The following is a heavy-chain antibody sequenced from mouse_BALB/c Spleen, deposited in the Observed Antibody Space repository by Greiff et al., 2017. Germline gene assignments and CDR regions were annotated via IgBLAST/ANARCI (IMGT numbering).Heavy chain of an antibody. V-gene: IGHV14-1*02. Sequence: VQLQQSGAELVRPGALVKLSCKASGFNIKDYYMHWVKQRPEQGLEWIGWIDPENGNTIYDPKFPGKASITADTSSNTAYLQLSSLTSEDTAVYYCADYGYDSWFAYWGQGTLVTVSA. D-gene: IGHD2-2*01. CDR3: ADYGYDSWFAY. CDR1: GFNIKDYY. CDR2: IDPENGNT. J-gene: IGHJ3*01.